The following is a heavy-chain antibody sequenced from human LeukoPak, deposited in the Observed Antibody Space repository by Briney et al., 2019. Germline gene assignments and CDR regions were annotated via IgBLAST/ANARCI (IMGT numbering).Heavy chain of an antibody. Sequence: GGSLRLSCAASGFTFSSYAMHWVRQAPGKGLEWVAVISYDGSNKYYADSVKGRFTISRDNSKNTLYLQMNSLRDEDTAVYYCARDRDVTRYYDFWSGYLSYYYYGMDVWGQGTTVTVSS. D-gene: IGHD3-3*01. V-gene: IGHV3-30-3*01. CDR2: ISYDGSNK. J-gene: IGHJ6*02. CDR1: GFTFSSYA. CDR3: ARDRDVTRYYDFWSGYLSYYYYGMDV.